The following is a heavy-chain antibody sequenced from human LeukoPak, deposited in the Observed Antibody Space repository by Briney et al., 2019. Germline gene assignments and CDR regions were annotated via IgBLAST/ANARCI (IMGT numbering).Heavy chain of an antibody. J-gene: IGHJ4*02. V-gene: IGHV1-18*01. CDR2: ISACNGNT. Sequence: EASVKVSCKASGYTFTSYGISWVRQAPGQGLEWMGWISACNGNTNYAQKLQGRVTMTTDTSTSTAYMELRSLRSDDTAVYYCARDSGYSYGTHFVDYWGQGTLVTVSS. CDR1: GYTFTSYG. D-gene: IGHD5-18*01. CDR3: ARDSGYSYGTHFVDY.